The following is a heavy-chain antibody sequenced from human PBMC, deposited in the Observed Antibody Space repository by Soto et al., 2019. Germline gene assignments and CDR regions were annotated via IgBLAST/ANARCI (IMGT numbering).Heavy chain of an antibody. Sequence: EVQLVESGGGLVQPGGSLRLSCAASGFTFSSYNMNWVRQAPGKGLEWISDISLSSSTIFYADSVKGRFTISRDNAKNSLYLQMNSLRAEDTAVYYCARDSLNSYYYVDVWGKGTTVTVSS. CDR3: ARDSLNSYYYVDV. J-gene: IGHJ6*03. CDR1: GFTFSSYN. V-gene: IGHV3-48*01. CDR2: ISLSSSTI.